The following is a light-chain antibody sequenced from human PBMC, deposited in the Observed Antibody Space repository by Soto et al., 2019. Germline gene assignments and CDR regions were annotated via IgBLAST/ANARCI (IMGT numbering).Light chain of an antibody. CDR3: AAWDDSLNGPL. V-gene: IGLV1-44*01. CDR1: SSNIGSNT. CDR2: SNN. Sequence: QSVLTQPPSASGTPGQRVTISCSGSSSNIGSNTVNWYQQLPGTAPTLLIYSNNQRPSGVPDRFSGSKSGTSASLAVNGLQSEDEADYYCAAWDDSLNGPLFGGGTKSPS. J-gene: IGLJ3*02.